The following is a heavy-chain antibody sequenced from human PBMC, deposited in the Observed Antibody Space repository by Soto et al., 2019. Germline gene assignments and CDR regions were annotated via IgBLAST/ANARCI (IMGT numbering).Heavy chain of an antibody. CDR3: TKRATIVPTPGSYFDS. J-gene: IGHJ4*02. Sequence: GGSLRLSCAASGFTFSDYSMSWVRQTPERGLEWVSTLTRGGTSYYADSVQGRFTVSRDNSKNTVSLQMHSLRAEDTALYYCTKRATIVPTPGSYFDSWGQGTLVTVSS. CDR1: GFTFSDYS. D-gene: IGHD1-26*01. CDR2: LTRGGTS. V-gene: IGHV3-23*01.